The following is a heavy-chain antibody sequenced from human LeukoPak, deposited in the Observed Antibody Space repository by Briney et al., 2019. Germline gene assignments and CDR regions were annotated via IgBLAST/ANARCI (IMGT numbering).Heavy chain of an antibody. Sequence: GGSLRLSCAASGFAFNTYWMHWVRQAPGKGLEWISYISSLGNTIYYADSVKGRFTISRDNGKNSLYMQVNSLRAEDTAVYYCARGPHQDILSTYSLGLDYWGQGTLVTVSS. D-gene: IGHD2/OR15-2a*01. V-gene: IGHV3-48*04. J-gene: IGHJ4*02. CDR2: ISSLGNTI. CDR3: ARGPHQDILSTYSLGLDY. CDR1: GFAFNTYW.